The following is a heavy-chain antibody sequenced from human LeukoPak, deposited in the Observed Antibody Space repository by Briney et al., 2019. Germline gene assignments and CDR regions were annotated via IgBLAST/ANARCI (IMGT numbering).Heavy chain of an antibody. D-gene: IGHD3-10*01. CDR2: IISSRINTI. V-gene: IGHV3-48*03. J-gene: IGHJ4*02. CDR1: GFTFSIYE. Sequence: PGGSLRLSCAASGFTFSIYEMNWVRQAPGKGPDWDSYIISSRINTIYYADSVKGRFTISRDDAKHSLYLQMNSLRAEDTAVDYCARDLYYYGSGNYVPGFPDYWGQGTLVTVSS. CDR3: ARDLYYYGSGNYVPGFPDY.